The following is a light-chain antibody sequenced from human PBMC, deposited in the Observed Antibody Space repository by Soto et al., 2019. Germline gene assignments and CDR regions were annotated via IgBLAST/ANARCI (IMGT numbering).Light chain of an antibody. Sequence: ETVMTQSPATLSVSPGGRATLSCRASQSISDTLAWYQQKPGQAPRLLIHGASTRATGFPARFSGSGSGTDFTLTISSLQSEDCAVYYCQQYNNWPWTFGQGTKVDIK. CDR3: QQYNNWPWT. V-gene: IGKV3-15*01. CDR1: QSISDT. J-gene: IGKJ1*01. CDR2: GAS.